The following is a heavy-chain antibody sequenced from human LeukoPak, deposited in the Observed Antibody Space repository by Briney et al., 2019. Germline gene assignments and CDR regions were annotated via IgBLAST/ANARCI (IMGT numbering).Heavy chain of an antibody. CDR3: ARDRHRRHYYDSSLHPPLDY. CDR2: INPSGGST. CDR1: GYTFTSYY. D-gene: IGHD3-22*01. Sequence: ASVKVSCKASGYTFTSYYMHWVRQAPGQGLEWMGIINPSGGSTSYAQKFQGRVTMTRDMSTSTVYMELSSLRSEDTAVYYCARDRHRRHYYDSSLHPPLDYWGQGTLVTVSS. J-gene: IGHJ4*02. V-gene: IGHV1-46*01.